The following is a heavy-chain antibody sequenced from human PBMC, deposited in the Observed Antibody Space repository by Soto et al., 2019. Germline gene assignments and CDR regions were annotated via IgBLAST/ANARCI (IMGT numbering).Heavy chain of an antibody. CDR2: MNPSGGST. CDR1: GYTFTNFY. J-gene: IGHJ6*02. D-gene: IGHD3-16*01. Sequence: ASVKVSCKASGYTFTNFYIHWVRQAPGQGPEWLGVMNPSGGSTTYAQRLQGRVTMTRDTSTSTVHMELSSLRSEDTAVYYCARERVGSYSGMDVWGQGTTVTVSS. CDR3: ARERVGSYSGMDV. V-gene: IGHV1-46*03.